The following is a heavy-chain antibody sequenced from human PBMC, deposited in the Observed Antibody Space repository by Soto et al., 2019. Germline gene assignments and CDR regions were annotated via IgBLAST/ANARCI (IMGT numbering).Heavy chain of an antibody. CDR2: IVVGSGNT. CDR1: GFTFTSSA. V-gene: IGHV1-58*01. Sequence: ALVKVSCKASGFTFTSSAVQWVRQARGQRLEWIGWIVVGSGNTNYAQKFQERVTITRDMSTRTAYMELNSLRAEDTAVYYCARDHHRYSGYDYVDYWGQGTLVTVSS. J-gene: IGHJ4*02. CDR3: ARDHHRYSGYDYVDY. D-gene: IGHD5-12*01.